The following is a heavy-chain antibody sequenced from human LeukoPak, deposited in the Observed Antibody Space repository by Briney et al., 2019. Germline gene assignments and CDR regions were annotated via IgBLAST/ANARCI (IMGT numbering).Heavy chain of an antibody. V-gene: IGHV3-30*18. Sequence: TGGSLRLSCAASGFNFSSDAMHWVRQAPGKGLEWVAVLSYDGSNRHYADSVKGRFTISRDNSKNTLYLQMNSLRAEDTAVYYCAKDIYYDSSGATPDYWGQGTLVTVSS. CDR3: AKDIYYDSSGATPDY. D-gene: IGHD3-22*01. CDR2: LSYDGSNR. J-gene: IGHJ4*02. CDR1: GFNFSSDA.